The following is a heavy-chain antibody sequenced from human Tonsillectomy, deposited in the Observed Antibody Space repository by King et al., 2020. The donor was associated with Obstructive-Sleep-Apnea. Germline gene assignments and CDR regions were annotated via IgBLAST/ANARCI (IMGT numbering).Heavy chain of an antibody. V-gene: IGHV3-30*04. CDR1: GFTFSSYA. D-gene: IGHD3-10*01. Sequence: VQLVESGGGVVQPGRSLSLSCAASGFTFSSYAIHWVRQAPGKGLEWVALISYDGSSKYYADSVKGRFTISRDNSKNTLYLQMNSLTVEDTAVYHCPRDWGYYYGSGSSEPFDYWGQGTLVIVSS. CDR3: PRDWGYYYGSGSSEPFDY. J-gene: IGHJ4*02. CDR2: ISYDGSSK.